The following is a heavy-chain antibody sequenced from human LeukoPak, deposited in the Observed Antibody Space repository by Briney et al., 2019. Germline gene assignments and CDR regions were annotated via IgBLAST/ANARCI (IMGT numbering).Heavy chain of an antibody. CDR1: GGSISSGGYS. D-gene: IGHD3-22*01. Sequence: SETLSLTCAVSGGSISSGGYSWSWIRQPPGKGLEWIGYIYHSGSTYYNPSLKSRVTISEDRSKNQFSLKLSSVTAADTAVYYCAREAGSSGYLDYWGQGTLVTVSS. J-gene: IGHJ4*02. CDR2: IYHSGST. V-gene: IGHV4-30-2*01. CDR3: AREAGSSGYLDY.